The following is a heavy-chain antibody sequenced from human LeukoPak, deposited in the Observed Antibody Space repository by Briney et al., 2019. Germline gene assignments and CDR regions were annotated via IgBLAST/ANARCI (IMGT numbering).Heavy chain of an antibody. J-gene: IGHJ3*01. V-gene: IGHV3-23*01. CDR2: IRGSSDDT. CDR1: GFIFSSNA. D-gene: IGHD5-24*01. CDR3: ARDIQLST. Sequence: GGSLRLSCAASGFIFSSNAMAWVRQAPGKGLEWVSAIRGSSDDTYYADSVKGRFTISRDNSKNTLYLQMNSLRAEDTAIYYCARDIQLSTWGLGTMVTVSS.